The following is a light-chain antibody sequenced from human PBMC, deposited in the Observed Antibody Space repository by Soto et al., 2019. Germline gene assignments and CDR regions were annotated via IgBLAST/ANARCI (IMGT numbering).Light chain of an antibody. Sequence: QAVVTQEPSLTVSPGGTVILTCGFSTGAVTSGHYPYWFQQKPGQAPRTLIYDTSNKHSWTPARFSASLLGGKAAMTLSGAQPEDEAEYYCLLSHGGTRVFGGGTKLTV. V-gene: IGLV7-46*01. CDR3: LLSHGGTRV. J-gene: IGLJ3*02. CDR2: DTS. CDR1: TGAVTSGHY.